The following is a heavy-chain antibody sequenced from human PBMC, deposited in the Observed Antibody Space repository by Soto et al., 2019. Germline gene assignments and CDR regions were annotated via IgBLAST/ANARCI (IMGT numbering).Heavy chain of an antibody. Sequence: GGSLRLSCAAAGFTVSSYAMSWVRQAPGKGLQWVSAISGSGGSTYYADSVKGRFTTPRDNSKNTLYLQMNSLRAEDTAVYYCAKGPRYYGGSFDYWGQGTLVTVSS. CDR3: AKGPRYYGGSFDY. D-gene: IGHD3-10*01. J-gene: IGHJ4*02. CDR1: GFTVSSYA. CDR2: ISGSGGST. V-gene: IGHV3-23*01.